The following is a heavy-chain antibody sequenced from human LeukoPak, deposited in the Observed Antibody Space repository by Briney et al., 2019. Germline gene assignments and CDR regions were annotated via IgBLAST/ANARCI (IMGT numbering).Heavy chain of an antibody. V-gene: IGHV4-59*12. D-gene: IGHD2/OR15-2a*01. CDR3: TTELSSILDKFH. J-gene: IGHJ4*02. CDR2: ISYSGST. Sequence: SETLSLTCTVSGGSISSYFWSWFRQPPGKGLEWIGYISYSGSTNYNPSLKSRITISLDTSKNQFSLKLSSVTGADTAVYYCTTELSSILDKFHWGQGTLVTVSS. CDR1: GGSISSYF.